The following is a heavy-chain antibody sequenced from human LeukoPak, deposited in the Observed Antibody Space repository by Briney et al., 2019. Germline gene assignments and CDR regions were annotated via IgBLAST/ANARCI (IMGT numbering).Heavy chain of an antibody. CDR1: GFTFSSYS. J-gene: IGHJ4*02. D-gene: IGHD2-2*01. Sequence: GGSLRLSCAASGFTFSSYSMNWVRQAPGKGLEWVAVISYDGSNKYYADSVKGRFTISRDNSKNTLYLQMNSLRAEDTAVYYCARFCSSTSCLVDYWGQGTLVTVSS. CDR2: ISYDGSNK. CDR3: ARFCSSTSCLVDY. V-gene: IGHV3-30*03.